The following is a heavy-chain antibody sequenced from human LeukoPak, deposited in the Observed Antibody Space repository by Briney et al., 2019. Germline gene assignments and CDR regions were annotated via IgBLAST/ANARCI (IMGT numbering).Heavy chain of an antibody. CDR1: GGSFSGYY. J-gene: IGHJ4*02. V-gene: IGHV4-34*01. CDR2: INHSGST. D-gene: IGHD4-17*01. CDR3: ARVVTHDYGDFY. Sequence: SETLSLTCAVYGGSFSGYYWSWIRQPPGKGLEWIGEINHSGSTNYNPSLKSRVTLSVDTSKNQFSLKLSSVTAADTAVYYCARVVTHDYGDFYWGQGTLVTVSS.